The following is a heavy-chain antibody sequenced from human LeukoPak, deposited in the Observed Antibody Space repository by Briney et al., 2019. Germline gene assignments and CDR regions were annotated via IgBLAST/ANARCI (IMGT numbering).Heavy chain of an antibody. CDR1: GYTFTSYA. V-gene: IGHV1-3*01. Sequence: ASVKVSCKASGYTFTSYAMHWVRQAPGQMLEWMGWTNAGNGNTKYSQKFQGRVTITRDTSASTAYMELSSLRSEDTAVYYCARDYDFWSGYAGYFDYWGQGTLVTVSS. CDR2: TNAGNGNT. J-gene: IGHJ4*02. D-gene: IGHD3-3*01. CDR3: ARDYDFWSGYAGYFDY.